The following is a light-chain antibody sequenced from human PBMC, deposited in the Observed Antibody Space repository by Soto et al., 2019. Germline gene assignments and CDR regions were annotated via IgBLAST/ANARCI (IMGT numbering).Light chain of an antibody. J-gene: IGLJ2*01. V-gene: IGLV2-23*01. Sequence: QSALTQPASVSGSPGQSITISCTGTSSDVGSYNLVSWYQQHPGKAPKLMIYEGSRRTSGVSSRLSASKSGNTASLTISGLQDEDEADYYCCSYAGSSTVLFGGGTKLTVL. CDR1: SSDVGSYNL. CDR2: EGS. CDR3: CSYAGSSTVL.